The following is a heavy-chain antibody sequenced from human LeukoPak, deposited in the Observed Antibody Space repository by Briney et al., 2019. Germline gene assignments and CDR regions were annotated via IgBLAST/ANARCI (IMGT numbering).Heavy chain of an antibody. V-gene: IGHV3-15*01. CDR1: GFTFNNAW. D-gene: IGHD3-3*01. J-gene: IGHJ3*02. Sequence: GGSLRLSCAASGFTFNNAWMNWVRQAPGKGLEWVGRIYSKTDGRTADYAAPVKGRFTISRDDSKNTLWLQMNSLKTEDTAVYYCTTGFFGVVNDAFDIWGQGTMVIVSS. CDR2: IYSKTDGRTA. CDR3: TTGFFGVVNDAFDI.